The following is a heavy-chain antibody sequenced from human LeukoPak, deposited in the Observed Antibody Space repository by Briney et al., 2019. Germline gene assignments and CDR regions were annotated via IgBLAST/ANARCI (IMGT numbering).Heavy chain of an antibody. V-gene: IGHV3-23*01. J-gene: IGHJ5*02. D-gene: IGHD5-18*01. CDR1: GFTFSNSA. Sequence: GGSLRLSCAASGFTFSNSAMSWVRQAPGKGLEWVSTLSGSGITTYYADSVKGRFTISRDNSKNTLYLQMNSLRAEDTAVYYCANKNVDTAMVTWFDPWGQGTLVTVSS. CDR3: ANKNVDTAMVTWFDP. CDR2: LSGSGITT.